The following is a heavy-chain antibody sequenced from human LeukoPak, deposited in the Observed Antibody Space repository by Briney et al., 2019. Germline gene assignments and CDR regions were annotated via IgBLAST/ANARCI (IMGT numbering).Heavy chain of an antibody. CDR3: AREVDTAMVN. CDR2: INHSGST. CDR1: GGSFSGYY. V-gene: IGHV4-34*01. D-gene: IGHD5-18*01. Sequence: SETLSLTCAVYGGSFSGYYWSWIRQPPGKGLEWIGEINHSGSTNYNPSLKSRVTISVDTSKNQFSLKLSSVTAADTAVYYCAREVDTAMVNWGQGTLVTVSS. J-gene: IGHJ4*02.